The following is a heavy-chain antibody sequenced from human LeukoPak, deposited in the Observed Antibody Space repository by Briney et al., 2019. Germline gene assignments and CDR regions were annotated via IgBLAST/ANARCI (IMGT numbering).Heavy chain of an antibody. CDR3: AKRATYDSSGYCFDY. Sequence: AGGSLRLSCAASGFTVNSNYMNWVRQAPGKGLEWVSVLYSDGSTYYADSVKGRFTISRDNSKNTLYLQMNSLRAEDTAVYYCAKRATYDSSGYCFDYWGQGTLVTVSS. V-gene: IGHV3-53*01. CDR2: LYSDGST. CDR1: GFTVNSNY. J-gene: IGHJ4*02. D-gene: IGHD3-22*01.